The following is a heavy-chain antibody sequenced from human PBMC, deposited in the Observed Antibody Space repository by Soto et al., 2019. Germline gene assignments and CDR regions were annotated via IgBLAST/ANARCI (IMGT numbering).Heavy chain of an antibody. CDR2: INPSGGSI. J-gene: IGHJ4*02. D-gene: IGHD3-22*01. CDR1: GYTFTKYY. Sequence: ASVKVSCKASGYTFTKYYIHWVRRAPGRGLEWMGVINPSGGSINYAQNFQGRVTMTRDTSTSTVYMELSSLRSEDTAVYYCARGSAYYDSSGYYFDYWGQGTLVTVSS. CDR3: ARGSAYYDSSGYYFDY. V-gene: IGHV1-46*01.